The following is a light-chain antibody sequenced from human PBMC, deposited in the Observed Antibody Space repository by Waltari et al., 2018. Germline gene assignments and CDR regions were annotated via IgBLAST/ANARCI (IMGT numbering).Light chain of an antibody. Sequence: DIQMTQSPCSLSASVGDRVTISCRASQSISSYLNWYQQKPGKAPRLLIYAAVSLQSGVPSRFSGSGSGTDFTLTISSLQPEDFATYYCQQSSNTPRTFGQGTKLEVK. V-gene: IGKV1-39*01. J-gene: IGKJ2*02. CDR3: QQSSNTPRT. CDR2: AAV. CDR1: QSISSY.